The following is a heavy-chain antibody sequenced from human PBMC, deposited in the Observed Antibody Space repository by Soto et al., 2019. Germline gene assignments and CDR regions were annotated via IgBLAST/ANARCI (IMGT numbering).Heavy chain of an antibody. CDR3: ARETLISG. Sequence: EVQLVESGGGLVKPGGSLRLSCAASGFTFSSYNMNWVRQAPGKGLEWVSSITGSSTYVYYADSVKGRFTISRDNAKNSLYLQMHSLRAEDTAVYYCARETLISGWGQGTLVTVSS. CDR2: ITGSSTYV. D-gene: IGHD6-19*01. CDR1: GFTFSSYN. J-gene: IGHJ4*02. V-gene: IGHV3-21*01.